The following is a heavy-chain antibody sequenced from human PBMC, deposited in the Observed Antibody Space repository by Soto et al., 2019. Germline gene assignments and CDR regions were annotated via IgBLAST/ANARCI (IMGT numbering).Heavy chain of an antibody. D-gene: IGHD4-17*01. CDR2: IYPGDSDT. CDR3: ASFNDYGDYNIYYYYGMDV. Sequence: GESLKISCKGSGYSFTSYWIGWVRQMPGKGLEWMGIIYPGDSDTRYSPSFQGQVTISADKSISTAYLQWSSLKASDTAMYYWASFNDYGDYNIYYYYGMDVWGQGTRFTVS. CDR1: GYSFTSYW. J-gene: IGHJ6*02. V-gene: IGHV5-51*01.